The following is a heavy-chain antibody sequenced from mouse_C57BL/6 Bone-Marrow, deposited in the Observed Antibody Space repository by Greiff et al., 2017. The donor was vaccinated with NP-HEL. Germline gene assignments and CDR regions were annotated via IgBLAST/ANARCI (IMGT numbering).Heavy chain of an antibody. V-gene: IGHV5-17*01. CDR3: ARPLYYGSSYGAY. Sequence: EVKVVESGGGLVKPGGSLKLSCAASGFTFSDYGMHWVRQAPEQGLEWVAYISSGSSTIYYAATVKGRFTLSRDNAKNTLFLQMTSLRSEDTAMYYCARPLYYGSSYGAYWGQGTLVTVSA. CDR1: GFTFSDYG. CDR2: ISSGSSTI. J-gene: IGHJ3*01. D-gene: IGHD1-1*01.